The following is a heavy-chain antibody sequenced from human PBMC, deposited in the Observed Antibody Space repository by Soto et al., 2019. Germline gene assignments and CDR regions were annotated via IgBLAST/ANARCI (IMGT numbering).Heavy chain of an antibody. CDR3: ARDQSYDFWSGYPTL. D-gene: IGHD3-3*01. CDR1: GGTFSSYT. J-gene: IGHJ4*02. CDR2: IIPILGIA. Sequence: QVQLVQSGAEVKKPGSSVKVSCKASGGTFSSYTISWVRQAPGQGLEWMGRIIPILGIANYAQKFQGRVTITADKSTSTAYMELSSLRSEDTVVYYCARDQSYDFWSGYPTLWGQGTLVTVSS. V-gene: IGHV1-69*08.